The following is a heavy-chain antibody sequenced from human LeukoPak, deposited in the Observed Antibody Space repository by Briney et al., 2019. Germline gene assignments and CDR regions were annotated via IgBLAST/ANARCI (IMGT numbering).Heavy chain of an antibody. CDR3: ARGTTVESDY. D-gene: IGHD4-23*01. CDR2: ISSSSTYI. Sequence: GGSLRLSCAASGFTFSSYAMHWVRQAPGKGLEWVSSISSSSTYIYYADSVKGRFTVSRDNAKNSLYLQMNSLRAEDTAVYYCARGTTVESDYWGQGTLVTVSS. V-gene: IGHV3-21*01. J-gene: IGHJ4*02. CDR1: GFTFSSYA.